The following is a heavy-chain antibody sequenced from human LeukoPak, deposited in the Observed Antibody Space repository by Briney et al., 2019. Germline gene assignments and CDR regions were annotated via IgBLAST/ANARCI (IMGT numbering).Heavy chain of an antibody. D-gene: IGHD3-10*01. CDR2: IYYSGNT. Sequence: PSETLSLTCIVSGGSISTSAYYWGWIRQPPGEGLQWIGSIYYSGNTYYNSSLKSRVTISVDTSTSQFSLKLNSVPAADTAVYYCARHYGPWGQGTLVTVSS. J-gene: IGHJ5*02. CDR3: ARHYGP. V-gene: IGHV4-39*01. CDR1: GGSISTSAYY.